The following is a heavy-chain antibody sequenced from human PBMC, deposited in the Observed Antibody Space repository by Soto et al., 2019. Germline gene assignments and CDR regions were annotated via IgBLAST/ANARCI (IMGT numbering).Heavy chain of an antibody. J-gene: IGHJ6*04. D-gene: IGHD3-16*01. V-gene: IGHV3-74*01. CDR1: GFTFSNFW. Sequence: EVQLVESGGGLVQPGGSLRLSCAASGFTFSNFWMHWVRQAPGKGLVWVSRINSEGSGTAYADSVKGRFTISRDNAKNTQHHQMNSLRADDTAVYYFSFDCYDSNWCNYPHAIYVWGIGSSVTVSS. CDR3: SFDCYDSNWCNYPHAIYV. CDR2: INSEGSGT.